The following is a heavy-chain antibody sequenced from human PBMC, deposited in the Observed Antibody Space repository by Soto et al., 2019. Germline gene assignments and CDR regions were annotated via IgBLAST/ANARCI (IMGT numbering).Heavy chain of an antibody. CDR1: GGSISSYY. J-gene: IGHJ5*02. V-gene: IGHV4-59*08. D-gene: IGHD3-3*01. CDR3: ARGQYYDFWSGYSFWFDP. Sequence: QVQLQESGPGLVKPSETLSLTCTVSGGSISSYYWSWIRQPPGKGLEWIGYIYYSGSTNYNPSLKSRVTISVDTSKNQFSLKLSSVTAADTAVYYCARGQYYDFWSGYSFWFDPWGQGTLVTVSS. CDR2: IYYSGST.